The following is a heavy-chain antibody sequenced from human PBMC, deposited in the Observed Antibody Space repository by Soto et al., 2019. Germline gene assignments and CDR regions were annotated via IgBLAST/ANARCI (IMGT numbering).Heavy chain of an antibody. CDR1: GGSISSYY. CDR3: ARHGSDFWSGYYTGWFDP. J-gene: IGHJ5*02. CDR2: IYYSGST. D-gene: IGHD3-3*01. V-gene: IGHV4-59*08. Sequence: SETLSRTCTVSGGSISSYYWSWIRQPPGKGLEWIGYIYYSGSTNYNPSLKSRVTISVDTSKNQFSLKLSSVTAADTAVYYCARHGSDFWSGYYTGWFDPWGQGTLVTVSS.